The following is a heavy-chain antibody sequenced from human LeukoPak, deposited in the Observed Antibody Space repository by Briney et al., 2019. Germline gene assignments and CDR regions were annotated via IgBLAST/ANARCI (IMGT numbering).Heavy chain of an antibody. D-gene: IGHD6-19*01. CDR2: VYYTGSA. CDR1: GYSISSSNW. V-gene: IGHV4-28*01. J-gene: IGHJ3*02. CDR3: ARNQAVAGNHGAMDI. Sequence: PSETLSLTCAVSGYSISSSNWWGWIRQPPGKGLEWIGYVYYTGSAYYNPSLESRVTMSVDTSKNQFSLKLSSVTAVDTAAYYCARNQAVAGNHGAMDIWGQGTMVTVSS.